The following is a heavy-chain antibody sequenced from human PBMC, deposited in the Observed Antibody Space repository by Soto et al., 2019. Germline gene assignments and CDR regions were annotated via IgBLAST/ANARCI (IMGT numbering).Heavy chain of an antibody. CDR3: SRFIMVGGWFDPNYYHGMDV. Sequence: QVQLVQSGAEVKKPGASVTVSCKTSGYTFSNYGINWVRQAPGQGLEWMGWISGYNGNTNYAQTVQGRVTMTTDTSTDTVYMELSSLKSDDTAIYYCSRFIMVGGWFDPNYYHGMDVWGQGTTVTVSS. CDR2: ISGYNGNT. D-gene: IGHD6-19*01. V-gene: IGHV1-18*01. J-gene: IGHJ6*02. CDR1: GYTFSNYG.